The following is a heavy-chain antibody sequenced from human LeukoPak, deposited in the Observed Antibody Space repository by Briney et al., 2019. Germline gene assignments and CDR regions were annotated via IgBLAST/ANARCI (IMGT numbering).Heavy chain of an antibody. Sequence: GASVKVSFKASGYTFIDHYMHWVRQAPGQGLEWMGWINPDNGGTNYAQKFQGRVTMTRDMSISTAYMELSRLRSDDTAVYYCARDPSNSGYDYLYYFDYWGQGTLVTVSS. CDR2: INPDNGGT. CDR3: ARDPSNSGYDYLYYFDY. D-gene: IGHD5-12*01. V-gene: IGHV1-2*02. J-gene: IGHJ4*02. CDR1: GYTFIDHY.